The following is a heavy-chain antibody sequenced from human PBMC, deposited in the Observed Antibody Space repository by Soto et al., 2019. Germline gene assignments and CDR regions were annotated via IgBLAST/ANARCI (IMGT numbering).Heavy chain of an antibody. CDR2: ISYDGSNK. CDR1: GFTFSSYG. J-gene: IGHJ6*02. D-gene: IGHD3-10*01. V-gene: IGHV3-30*18. CDR3: AKGEYYYGSGAPYYGMDV. Sequence: PGGSLRLSCAVSGFTFSSYGMHWVRQAPRKGLEWVAVISYDGSNKYYADSVNGRFTISRDNSKNTLYLQMNSLRAEDTAVYYCAKGEYYYGSGAPYYGMDVWGQGTTVTVSS.